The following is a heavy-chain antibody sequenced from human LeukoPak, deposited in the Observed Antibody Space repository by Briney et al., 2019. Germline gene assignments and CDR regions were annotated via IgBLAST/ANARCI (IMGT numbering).Heavy chain of an antibody. V-gene: IGHV3-21*01. CDR3: AREHIDYAFDI. D-gene: IGHD2-21*01. CDR1: GFTFSSYE. J-gene: IGHJ3*02. Sequence: PGGSLRLSCAASGFTFSSYEMNWVRQAPGKGLEWVSSISSSSSYIYYADSVKGRFTISRDNAKNSLYLQMNSLRAEDTAVYYCAREHIDYAFDIWGQGTMVTVSS. CDR2: ISSSSSYI.